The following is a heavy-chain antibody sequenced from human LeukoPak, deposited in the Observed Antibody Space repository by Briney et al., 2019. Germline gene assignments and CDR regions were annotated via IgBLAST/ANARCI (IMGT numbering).Heavy chain of an antibody. CDR2: LYYSGST. J-gene: IGHJ4*02. CDR1: GGSISSYY. CDR3: ARQLGYSVISVDY. D-gene: IGHD5-18*01. V-gene: IGHV4-39*01. Sequence: SETLSLTCTVSGGSISSYYWGWIRQPPGKGLEWIGSLYYSGSTYYNPSLKSRVTISVDTSKSQFSLRLSSVTAADTAVYYCARQLGYSVISVDYWGQGTLVTVSS.